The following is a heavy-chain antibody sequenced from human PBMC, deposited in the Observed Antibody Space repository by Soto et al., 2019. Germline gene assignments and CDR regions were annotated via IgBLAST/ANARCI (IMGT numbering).Heavy chain of an antibody. Sequence: QVTLKESGPVLVKPTETLTLTCTVPGFSLSNARMGVSWIRQPPGKALEWLAHIFSNDEKSYSTSLKSRLTISKDTSKSQVVLTMTNMDPVDTATYYCARMRSSGWYEWHYYYYGMDVWGQGTTVTVSS. CDR3: ARMRSSGWYEWHYYYYGMDV. V-gene: IGHV2-26*01. CDR2: IFSNDEK. D-gene: IGHD6-19*01. J-gene: IGHJ6*02. CDR1: GFSLSNARMG.